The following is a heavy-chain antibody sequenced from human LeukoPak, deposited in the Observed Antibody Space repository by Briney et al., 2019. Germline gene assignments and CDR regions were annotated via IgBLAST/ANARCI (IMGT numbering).Heavy chain of an antibody. J-gene: IGHJ4*02. V-gene: IGHV3-21*01. CDR1: GFTISSYS. CDR2: ISSSSSYI. D-gene: IGHD3-22*01. CDR3: ARDPNYESSGYYPLDY. Sequence: GGSMRLSCAASGFTISSYSMNWVRQAPGKGLEWVSSISSSSSYIYYAGSVKGRFTISRDNAKNSLYLQMNSLRAEDTAVYYCARDPNYESSGYYPLDYWGQGTLVAVSS.